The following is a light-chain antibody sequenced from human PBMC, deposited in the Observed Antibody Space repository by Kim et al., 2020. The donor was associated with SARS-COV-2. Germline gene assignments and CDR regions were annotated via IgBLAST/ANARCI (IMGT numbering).Light chain of an antibody. CDR1: KLGDKY. V-gene: IGLV3-1*01. J-gene: IGLJ2*01. CDR3: QAWDSSVV. Sequence: VSVSPGQTASITCSGDKLGDKYACWYQQKPGQSPVLVIYQDSKRPSGIPERFSGSNSGNTATLTISGTQAMDEAYYYCQAWDSSVVFGGGTQLTVL. CDR2: QDS.